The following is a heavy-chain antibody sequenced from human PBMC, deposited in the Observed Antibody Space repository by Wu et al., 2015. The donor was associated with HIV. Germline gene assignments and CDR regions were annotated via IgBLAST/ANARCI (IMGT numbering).Heavy chain of an antibody. CDR3: ARGQTAPDYDILTGSPSDYYYYYMDV. V-gene: IGHV1-18*01. D-gene: IGHD3-9*01. CDR2: ISAYNGNT. J-gene: IGHJ6*03. Sequence: QVQLVQSGAEVKKPGASVKVSCKASGYTFTSYGISWVRQAPGQGLEWMGWISAYNGNTNYAQKLQGRVTMTTDTSTSTAYMELRSLRSDDTAVYYCARGQTAPDYDILTGSPSDYYYYYMDVWGKGTNGHRLL. CDR1: GYTFTSYG.